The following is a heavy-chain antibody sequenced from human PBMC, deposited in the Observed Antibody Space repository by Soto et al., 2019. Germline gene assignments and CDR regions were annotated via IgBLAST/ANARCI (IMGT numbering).Heavy chain of an antibody. CDR1: GFTFSSYG. J-gene: IGHJ4*02. Sequence: ESGGGVVQPGRSLRLSCAASGFTFSSYGMHWVRQAPGKGLEWVAVISYDGSNKYYADSVKGRFTISRDNSKNTLYLQMNSLRAEDTAVYYCAKDLISGCSGGSCYSGVFDYWGQGTLVTVSS. CDR2: ISYDGSNK. CDR3: AKDLISGCSGGSCYSGVFDY. V-gene: IGHV3-30*18. D-gene: IGHD2-15*01.